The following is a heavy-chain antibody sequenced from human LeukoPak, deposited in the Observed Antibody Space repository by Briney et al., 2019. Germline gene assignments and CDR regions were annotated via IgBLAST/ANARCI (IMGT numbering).Heavy chain of an antibody. CDR1: GFTFDDYA. J-gene: IGHJ6*03. D-gene: IGHD2-8*01. CDR3: ARGNGGYYYYYMDV. Sequence: GGSLRLSCAASGFTFDDYAMHWVRQAPGKGLEWVSLISWDGGSTYYADSVKGRFTISRDNAKNSLYLQMNSLRAEDTAVYYCARGNGGYYYYYMDVWGKGTTVTVSS. CDR2: ISWDGGST. V-gene: IGHV3-43D*03.